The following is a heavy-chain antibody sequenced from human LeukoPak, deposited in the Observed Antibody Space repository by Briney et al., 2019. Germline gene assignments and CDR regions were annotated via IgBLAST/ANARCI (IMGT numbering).Heavy chain of an antibody. CDR3: ANDNIFAY. CDR1: GFTFSSYA. V-gene: IGHV3-23*01. J-gene: IGHJ4*02. CDR2: ISGSGGST. Sequence: GRSLRPSCAVSGFTFSSYAMSWVRQAPGKGLEWVSAISGSGGSTYYADSGTGRFTISRDNSKNTLYLQRNSLRAEDTAVYYFANDNIFAYWGQGTLVTVSS.